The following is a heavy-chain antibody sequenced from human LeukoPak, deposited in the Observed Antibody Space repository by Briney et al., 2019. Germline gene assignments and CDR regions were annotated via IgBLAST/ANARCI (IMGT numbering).Heavy chain of an antibody. V-gene: IGHV3-30*02. CDR2: IRYDGSNK. CDR1: GFTFSSYG. Sequence: GGSLRLSCAASGFTFSSYGMHWVRRAPGKGLEWVAFIRYDGSNKYYADSVKGRFTISRDNSKNTLYLQMNSLRAEDTAVYYCAKDPLTHIAVAGGFDYWGQGTLVTVSS. D-gene: IGHD6-19*01. J-gene: IGHJ4*02. CDR3: AKDPLTHIAVAGGFDY.